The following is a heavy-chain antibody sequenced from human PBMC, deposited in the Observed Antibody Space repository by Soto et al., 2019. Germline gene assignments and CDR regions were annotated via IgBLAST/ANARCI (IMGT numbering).Heavy chain of an antibody. CDR2: IYLGDSET. Sequence: GESLKISCKGFGYSFISYWIGWVRQMPGKGVEWMGFIYLGDSETRYSPSFQGQVTISVDKSISTAYLQWSSLKASDTAIYYGARNYDRALDYCGQGTLVAVSS. D-gene: IGHD3-16*01. CDR3: ARNYDRALDY. CDR1: GYSFISYW. V-gene: IGHV5-51*01. J-gene: IGHJ4*02.